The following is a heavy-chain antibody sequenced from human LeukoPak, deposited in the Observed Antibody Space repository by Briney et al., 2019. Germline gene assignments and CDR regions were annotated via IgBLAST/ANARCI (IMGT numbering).Heavy chain of an antibody. J-gene: IGHJ4*02. CDR2: MNPNSGNT. V-gene: IGHV1-8*01. Sequence: ASVKVSCKASGYTFTSYDINWVRQATGQGLEWMGWMNPNSGNTGYAQKFQGRVTMTRNTSISTAYMELSSLRSEDTAVYYCAMGYDFWSGYNDWGQGTLVTVSS. CDR3: AMGYDFWSGYND. CDR1: GYTFTSYD. D-gene: IGHD3-3*01.